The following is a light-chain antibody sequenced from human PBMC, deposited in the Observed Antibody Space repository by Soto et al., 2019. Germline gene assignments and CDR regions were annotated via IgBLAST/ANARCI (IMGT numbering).Light chain of an antibody. CDR3: MHALPTSWT. Sequence: DIVMTQSPLSLPVTPGEPASISCRSSQSLLHSNGYNYLDWYLQKPGRSPQLLIYMGSNRASGVTDRLSGSGSGTDFTLKISRVEAEDVGVYCCMHALPTSWTFGQGTKVEIK. CDR2: MGS. V-gene: IGKV2-28*01. J-gene: IGKJ1*01. CDR1: QSLLHSNGYNY.